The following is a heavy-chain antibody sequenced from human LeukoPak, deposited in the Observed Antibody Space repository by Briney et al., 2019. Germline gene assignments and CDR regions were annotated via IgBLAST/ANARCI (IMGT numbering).Heavy chain of an antibody. CDR3: ARRYFDL. CDR2: IKQDGSEK. V-gene: IGHV3-7*03. Sequence: GGSLRLSCAASGFTFGDTWMNWVRQVPGKGLEWVANIKQDGSEKYYVDSVKGRFAISRDNTKNSLYLHMNSLRAEDTAVYYCARRYFDLWGQGTMVTVSS. J-gene: IGHJ3*01. CDR1: GFTFGDTW.